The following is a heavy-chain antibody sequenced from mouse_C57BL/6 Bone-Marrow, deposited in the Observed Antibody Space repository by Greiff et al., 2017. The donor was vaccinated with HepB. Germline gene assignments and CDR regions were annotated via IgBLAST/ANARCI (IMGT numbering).Heavy chain of an antibody. D-gene: IGHD1-1*01. V-gene: IGHV1-55*01. J-gene: IGHJ2*01. Sequence: QVQLQQPGAELVKPGASVKMSCKASGYTFTSYWITWVKQRPGQGLEWIGDIHPGSGSTNYNEKFKSKATLTVDTASSTAYMQLSSLTSEDSAVYYCARRGTTVVAYYFDYWGQGTTLTVSS. CDR2: IHPGSGST. CDR1: GYTFTSYW. CDR3: ARRGTTVVAYYFDY.